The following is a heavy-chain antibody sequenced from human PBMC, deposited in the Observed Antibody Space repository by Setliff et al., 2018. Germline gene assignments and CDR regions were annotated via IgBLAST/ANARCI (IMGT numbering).Heavy chain of an antibody. V-gene: IGHV4-61*02. J-gene: IGHJ5*02. CDR3: ARDNTILGATDH. CDR1: GGSLNSGSYY. CDR2: LHTSGST. D-gene: IGHD1-26*01. Sequence: SETLSLTCAVSGGSLNSGSYYWSWIRQSTERGLEWLGRLHTSGSTTYNPALTSRVTISVDTSTSQFSLRLTSLTAADTAVYFCARDNTILGATDHWGQGTLVTSPQ.